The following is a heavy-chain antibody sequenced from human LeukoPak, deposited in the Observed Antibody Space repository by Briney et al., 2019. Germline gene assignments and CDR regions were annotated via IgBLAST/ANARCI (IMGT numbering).Heavy chain of an antibody. D-gene: IGHD3-22*01. CDR3: ARGPYDSSGYYYVPYAFDI. CDR1: GGTFSSYA. Sequence: GASVNVSCKASGGTFSSYAISWMRQAPGQGLEWMGGIIPIFGTANYAQKFQGRVTITTDESTSTAYMELSSLRSEDTAVYYCARGPYDSSGYYYVPYAFDIWGQGTMVTVSS. CDR2: IIPIFGTA. V-gene: IGHV1-69*05. J-gene: IGHJ3*02.